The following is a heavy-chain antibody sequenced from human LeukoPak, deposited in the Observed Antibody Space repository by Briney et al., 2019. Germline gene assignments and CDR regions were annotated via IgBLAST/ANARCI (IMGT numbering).Heavy chain of an antibody. CDR3: VRFVAAKSFHY. CDR1: GSPFSSYS. V-gene: IGHV3-21*01. CDR2: ISSSSSYI. J-gene: IGHJ4*02. D-gene: IGHD2-15*01. Sequence: GGSLRLSCAASGSPFSSYSMNWVRQAPGKGLEWVSSISSSSSYIYYADSVKGRFTISRDNAKNSLYLQMNSLRAEDTAVYYCVRFVAAKSFHYWGQGPMVTVSS.